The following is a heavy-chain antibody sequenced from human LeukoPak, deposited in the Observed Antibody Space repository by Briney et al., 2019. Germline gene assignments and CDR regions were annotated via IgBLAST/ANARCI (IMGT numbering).Heavy chain of an antibody. J-gene: IGHJ4*02. CDR3: ARARLDSSGRFDY. Sequence: SGTLSLTCAVSGGSISSSNWWSWVRPPPGKGLEWIGEIYHSGSTNYNPSLKSRVTISVDTSKTQFSLRLSSVTAADTAVYYCARARLDSSGRFDYWGQGTLVTVSS. CDR1: GGSISSSNW. D-gene: IGHD3-22*01. V-gene: IGHV4-4*02. CDR2: IYHSGST.